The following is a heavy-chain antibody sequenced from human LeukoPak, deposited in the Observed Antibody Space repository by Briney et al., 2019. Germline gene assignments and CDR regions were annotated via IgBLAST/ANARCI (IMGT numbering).Heavy chain of an antibody. Sequence: PGGSLRLSCAASGFTFSSYSMNWVRQAPGKGLEWVSGISWNSGSIGYADSVKGRFTISRDNAKNSLYLQMNSLRAEDTALYYCAKDQGGSGSYYRSWGQGTLVTVSS. CDR3: AKDQGGSGSYYRS. V-gene: IGHV3-9*01. CDR1: GFTFSSYS. D-gene: IGHD3-10*01. J-gene: IGHJ5*02. CDR2: ISWNSGSI.